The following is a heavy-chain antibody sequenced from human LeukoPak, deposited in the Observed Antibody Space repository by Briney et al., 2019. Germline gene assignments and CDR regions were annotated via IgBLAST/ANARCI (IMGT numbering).Heavy chain of an antibody. V-gene: IGHV3-30*04. CDR1: GFTFSSYA. CDR3: ARDSGGCSSTSCYRGDWFDP. CDR2: ISYDGGNK. J-gene: IGHJ5*02. Sequence: GRSLRLSCAASGFTFSSYAMHWVRQAPGKGLEWVAVISYDGGNKYYADSVKGRFTISRDNSKNTLYLQMNSLRAEDTAVYYCARDSGGCSSTSCYRGDWFDPWGQGTLVTVSS. D-gene: IGHD2-2*02.